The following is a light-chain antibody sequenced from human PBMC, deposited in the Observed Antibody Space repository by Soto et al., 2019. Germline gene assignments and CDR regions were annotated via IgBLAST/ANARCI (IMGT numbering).Light chain of an antibody. CDR2: AAS. J-gene: IGKJ1*01. CDR3: LQDYNYPWT. Sequence: AIQMTQSPSSLSASVGDRVTIPCRASQGIRNDLGWYQQKPGKAPKILIYAASSLQSGVPSRFRGSGSGTDFTLTISRLQPEDFETYYCLQDYNYPWTFGQGTKVDIK. V-gene: IGKV1-6*01. CDR1: QGIRND.